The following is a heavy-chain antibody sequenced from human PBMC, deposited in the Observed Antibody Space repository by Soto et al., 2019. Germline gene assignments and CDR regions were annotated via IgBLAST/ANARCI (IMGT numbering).Heavy chain of an antibody. J-gene: IGHJ4*02. D-gene: IGHD5-18*01. V-gene: IGHV4-34*01. CDR1: GWSFSSYH. Sequence: XETLSLTCAVDGWSFSSYHWSWIRQTPGKGLEWIGEINHLTTTNYNPSLKSRVIISLDTPKNQFSLKLSSVTAADTAVYYCARGYDTALAPIFWGQGILVTVSS. CDR3: ARGYDTALAPIF. CDR2: INHLTTT.